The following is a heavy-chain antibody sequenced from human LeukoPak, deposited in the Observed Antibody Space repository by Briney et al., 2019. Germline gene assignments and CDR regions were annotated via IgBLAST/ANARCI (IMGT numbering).Heavy chain of an antibody. D-gene: IGHD3-16*01. J-gene: IGHJ4*02. V-gene: IGHV4-39*01. CDR3: ATWGRSYWGRFDY. Sequence: SESLSLTCTVSGGSISSSSYYWGWIRQPPGKGLEWIGSIYYSGSTYYNPSLKSRVTISVDTSKNQFSLKLSSVTAADTAVYYCATWGRSYWGRFDYWGQGALVTVSS. CDR2: IYYSGST. CDR1: GGSISSSSYY.